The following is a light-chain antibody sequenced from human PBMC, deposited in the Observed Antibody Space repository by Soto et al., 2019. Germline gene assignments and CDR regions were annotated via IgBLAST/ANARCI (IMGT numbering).Light chain of an antibody. CDR1: SSDVGGYNY. J-gene: IGLJ1*01. CDR3: SSYTSSSTLD. CDR2: EVS. Sequence: QSALTQPASVSGSPGQSITISCTGTSSDVGGYNYVSWYQQHPGKAPKLMIYEVSNRPSGVSNRFSGSKSGNTASLTISGLQADDEAYYYCSSYTSSSTLDFGTGTKLTVL. V-gene: IGLV2-14*01.